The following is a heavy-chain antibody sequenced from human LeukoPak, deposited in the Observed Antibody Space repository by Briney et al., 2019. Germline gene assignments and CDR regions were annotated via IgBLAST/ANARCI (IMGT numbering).Heavy chain of an antibody. CDR3: ARDSIWGNCFEW. V-gene: IGHV6-1*01. Sequence: SPTLSLTFAISGDSVSSNTAAWIWVRQSPSRGLEWLGSTYYRSKWFKDYAVSVKSLIVIKTDTSKNQFSLQLDSVTPEATAVYYCARDSIWGNCFEWWGQGTLVSVST. D-gene: IGHD7-27*01. J-gene: IGHJ4*01. CDR1: GDSVSSNTAA. CDR2: TYYRSKWFK.